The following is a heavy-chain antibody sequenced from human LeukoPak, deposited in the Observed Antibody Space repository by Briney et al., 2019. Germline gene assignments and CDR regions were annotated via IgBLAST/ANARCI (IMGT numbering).Heavy chain of an antibody. D-gene: IGHD2-2*01. CDR2: TYYRSTWYN. Sequence: SQTLSLTCAISGDSVSSNSVTWNWIRQSPSRGLEWLGRTYYRSTWYNDYAVSVRGRITVNPDTSKNQFSLHLNSATPEDTAVYYCARRLTQYDCFDPWGQGTLVTVSS. CDR3: ARRLTQYDCFDP. V-gene: IGHV6-1*01. J-gene: IGHJ5*02. CDR1: GDSVSSNSVT.